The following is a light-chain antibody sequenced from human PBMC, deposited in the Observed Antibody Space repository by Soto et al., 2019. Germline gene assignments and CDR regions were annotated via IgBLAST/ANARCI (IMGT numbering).Light chain of an antibody. CDR2: DAS. V-gene: IGKV3-11*01. Sequence: EFVLTQSPDTLSLPPWERATLSFRASQSIGSYLAWYQQKPGQAPRLLIYDASSRATGIPARFSGSGSGTDFTLTISSLEPEDFAVYYCQQLTDWPPQWTFGQGTKVDIK. CDR3: QQLTDWPPQWT. J-gene: IGKJ1*01. CDR1: QSIGSY.